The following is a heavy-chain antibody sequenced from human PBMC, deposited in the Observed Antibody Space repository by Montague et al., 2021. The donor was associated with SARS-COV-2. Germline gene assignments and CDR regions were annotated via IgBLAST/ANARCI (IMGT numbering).Heavy chain of an antibody. CDR3: ARTTALAASADGLDV. CDR1: GDSVSSNRAS. CDR2: TYYRSKWFN. V-gene: IGHV6-1*01. D-gene: IGHD1-1*01. J-gene: IGHJ3*01. Sequence: CAISGDSVSSNRASWNWIRQSPSRGLEWLGRTYYRSKWFNDYSVSVSNRITIDPDTSKNVFSLHLRSVTPEDTAVYFCARTTALAASADGLDVWGPGTLISVSS.